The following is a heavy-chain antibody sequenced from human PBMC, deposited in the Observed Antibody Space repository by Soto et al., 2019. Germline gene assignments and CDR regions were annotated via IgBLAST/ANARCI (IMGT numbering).Heavy chain of an antibody. D-gene: IGHD3-10*01. J-gene: IGHJ2*01. V-gene: IGHV4-39*01. CDR1: GASITSGDYY. Sequence: QLQLRQSGPGLVKPLETLSLTCSVSGASITSGDYYWGWIRQPPGKGLEWIGSIFYDGSPYYNPSLQSRLTLSVDTSRNQFSLRLNSATVADTAVYYCVRTVGSSWFFDLRGRGTLITVSS. CDR2: IFYDGSP. CDR3: VRTVGSSWFFDL.